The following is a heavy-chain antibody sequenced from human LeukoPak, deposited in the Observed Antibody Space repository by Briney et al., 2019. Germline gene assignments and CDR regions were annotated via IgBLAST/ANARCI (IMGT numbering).Heavy chain of an antibody. CDR3: ARGDGGTFDY. D-gene: IGHD3-16*01. J-gene: IGHJ4*02. CDR2: IKQDGSEK. Sequence: GGSLRLSCAASGFTFSSYGMSCVRQSPGKGREWVANIKQDGSEKYYVDSVKGRFTISRDNAKNSLYLQMNSLRAEDTAVYYCARGDGGTFDYWGQGPLVPVSS. CDR1: GFTFSSYG. V-gene: IGHV3-7*01.